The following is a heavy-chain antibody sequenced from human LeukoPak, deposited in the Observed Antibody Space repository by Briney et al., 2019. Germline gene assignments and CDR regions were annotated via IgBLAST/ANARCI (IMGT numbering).Heavy chain of an antibody. D-gene: IGHD6-19*01. CDR2: ISSSGSTI. J-gene: IGHJ6*03. V-gene: IGHV3-48*03. Sequence: GGSLRLSCAASGFTFSSYEMNWVRQAPGKGLEWVSYISSSGSTIYYADSVKGRFTISRDNAKNSLYLQMNSLRAEDTAVYYRARHAVAGTFYYYYYMDVWGKGTTVTVSS. CDR1: GFTFSSYE. CDR3: ARHAVAGTFYYYYYMDV.